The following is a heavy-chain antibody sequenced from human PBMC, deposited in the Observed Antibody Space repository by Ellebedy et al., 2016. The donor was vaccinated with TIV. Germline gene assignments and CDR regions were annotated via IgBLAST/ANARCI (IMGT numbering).Heavy chain of an antibody. Sequence: SETLSLXXTVSGDSSTSTFYYWGCIRQPPGKGLEWVASLDESGGTYFNPSLKSRVTISADTSKTQFSLKLTSMTAADTAVYYCARLAGYSTTWYGESYWFDSWGQGSLVTVAS. CDR1: GDSSTSTFYY. D-gene: IGHD3-10*01. CDR3: ARLAGYSTTWYGESYWFDS. CDR2: LDESGGT. J-gene: IGHJ5*01. V-gene: IGHV4-39*01.